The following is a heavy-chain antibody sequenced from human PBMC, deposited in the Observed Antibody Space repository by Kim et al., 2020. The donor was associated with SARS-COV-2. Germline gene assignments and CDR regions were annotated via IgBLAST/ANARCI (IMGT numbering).Heavy chain of an antibody. V-gene: IGHV4-31*02. D-gene: IGHD6-13*01. J-gene: IGHJ5*02. Sequence: SNPSLESRVTISVDTSKNQFSLKLSSVTAADTAVYYCARGRYSSTPWFDPWGQGTLVTVSS. CDR3: ARGRYSSTPWFDP.